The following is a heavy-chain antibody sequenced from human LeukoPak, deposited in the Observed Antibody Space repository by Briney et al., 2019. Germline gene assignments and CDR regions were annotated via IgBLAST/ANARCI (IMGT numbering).Heavy chain of an antibody. CDR3: ARLKTYYYDSSGYYYPTPFFDY. D-gene: IGHD3-22*01. V-gene: IGHV4-34*01. CDR2: INHSGST. Sequence: SETLSLTCAVYGGSFSGYYWSWIRQPPGKGLEWIGEINHSGSTNYNLSLKSRVTISVDTSKNQFSLKLSSVTAADTAVYYCARLKTYYYDSSGYYYPTPFFDYWGQGTLVTVSS. CDR1: GGSFSGYY. J-gene: IGHJ4*02.